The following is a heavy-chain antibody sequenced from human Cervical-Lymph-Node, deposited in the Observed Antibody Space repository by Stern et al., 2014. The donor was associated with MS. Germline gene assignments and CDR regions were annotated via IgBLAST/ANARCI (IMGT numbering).Heavy chain of an antibody. CDR2: VSSEGNNK. CDR1: GFNFSHYA. V-gene: IGHV3-30-3*01. D-gene: IGHD3-16*01. CDR3: ATQIWFDY. J-gene: IGHJ4*02. Sequence: VQLVESGGGVVQPGRSLRLSCAVSGFNFSHYAMHLVRQAPGQGLEWVAAVSSEGNNKYHADSVKGRFTISRDNSKNTVYLQMNSLRDGDTAVYYCATQIWFDYWGQGTLVTVSS.